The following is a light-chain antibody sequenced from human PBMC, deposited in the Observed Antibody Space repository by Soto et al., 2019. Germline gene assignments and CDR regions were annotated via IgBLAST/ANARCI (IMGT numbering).Light chain of an antibody. CDR1: QSISIW. J-gene: IGKJ1*01. Sequence: DIQMTQSPSTLSSSVGDRVTITCRARQSISIWLAWYQQKPGKAPKLLIHDASILESGVPSRLSGSGSGTEFTLTISSMQPDDFATYYCQQYNSYRTFGQGTKVDIK. CDR3: QQYNSYRT. V-gene: IGKV1-5*01. CDR2: DAS.